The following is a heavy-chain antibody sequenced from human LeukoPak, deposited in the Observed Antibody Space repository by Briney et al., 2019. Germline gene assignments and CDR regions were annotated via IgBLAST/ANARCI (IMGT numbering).Heavy chain of an antibody. CDR3: ARDPTSPVHWYFDL. CDR2: LYYSGST. V-gene: IGHV4-59*01. CDR1: GGSISRYY. Sequence: SETLSLTCTDTGGSISRYYWGWLRQPPGRGLEGVGDLYYSGSTNYNPPLKSRVTISVDTSKNQFSLTLSSVTAADTAVYYCARDPTSPVHWYFDLWGRGTLVTVSS. J-gene: IGHJ2*01.